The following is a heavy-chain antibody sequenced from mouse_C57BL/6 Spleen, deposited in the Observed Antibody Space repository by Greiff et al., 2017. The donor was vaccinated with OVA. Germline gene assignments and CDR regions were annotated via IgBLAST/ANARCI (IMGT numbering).Heavy chain of an antibody. Sequence: VQLQQPGAELVKPGASVKLSCKASGYTFTSYWMQWVKQRPGQGLEWIGEIDPSDSYTNYNQKFKGKATLTVDTSSSTAYMHLSSLTSEDSAVYYCARKGDYYGSSSHFDYWGQGTTLTVSS. CDR3: ARKGDYYGSSSHFDY. CDR2: IDPSDSYT. J-gene: IGHJ2*01. CDR1: GYTFTSYW. D-gene: IGHD1-1*01. V-gene: IGHV1-50*01.